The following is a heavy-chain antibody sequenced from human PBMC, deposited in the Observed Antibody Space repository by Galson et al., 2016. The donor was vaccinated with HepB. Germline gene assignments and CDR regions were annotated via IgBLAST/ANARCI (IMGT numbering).Heavy chain of an antibody. J-gene: IGHJ4*02. V-gene: IGHV5-51*01. CDR1: GYSFTSFW. CDR3: VRPRQIIVLLGRISPEHVDY. CDR2: IYPADSDT. D-gene: IGHD2/OR15-2a*01. Sequence: QSGAEVKKPGESLKISCKGSGYSFTSFWIGWVRQMPGKGLEWMGIIYPADSDTSYNPSFQGQVTISADKSITTAYLQWTSLKASDTAIYYCVRPRQIIVLLGRISPEHVDYWGQGTLVAVSS.